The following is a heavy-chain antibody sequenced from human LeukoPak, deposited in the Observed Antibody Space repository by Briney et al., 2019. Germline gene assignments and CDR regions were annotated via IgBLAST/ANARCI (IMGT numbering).Heavy chain of an antibody. J-gene: IGHJ6*02. CDR2: IVVGSGNP. Sequence: TVKVSCKASGFTFTSSAMQWVRQARGQRLEWIGWIVVGSGNPNYAQKFQERVTITRDMSTSTAYMELSSLRSEDTAVYYCAANPLYCSSTSCYAGYYYYYYGMDVWGQGTTVTVSS. CDR3: AANPLYCSSTSCYAGYYYYYYGMDV. CDR1: GFTFTSSA. D-gene: IGHD2-2*01. V-gene: IGHV1-58*02.